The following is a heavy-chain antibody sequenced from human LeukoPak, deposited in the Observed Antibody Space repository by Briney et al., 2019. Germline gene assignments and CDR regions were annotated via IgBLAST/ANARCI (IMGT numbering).Heavy chain of an antibody. CDR1: GGSISSTNYY. J-gene: IGHJ4*02. CDR2: IPYSVTT. V-gene: IGHV4-39*01. D-gene: IGHD1-26*01. Sequence: SETLSLTCTVSGGSISSTNYYWAWIRQPPGKGLEWIASIPYSVTTYYNPSLKSRVTISVDASKNQFSLKLSSVTAADTAVYYCARHLRGATIYYDYWGQGTLVTVSS. CDR3: ARHLRGATIYYDY.